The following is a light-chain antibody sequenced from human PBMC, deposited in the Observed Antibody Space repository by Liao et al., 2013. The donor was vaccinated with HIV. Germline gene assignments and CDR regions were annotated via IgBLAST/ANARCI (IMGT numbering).Light chain of an antibody. CDR3: QSADNSVPYVV. CDR1: ALPNQY. J-gene: IGLJ2*01. CDR2: KDS. V-gene: IGLV3-25*03. Sequence: SHVLTQPPSVSVSPGQTARITCSGDALPNQYAYWYQQKPGQAPVLLIYKDSERPSGIPERFSGSSSGSMVTLTISGVQAEDEADYYCQSADNSVPYVVFGGGTKLTVL.